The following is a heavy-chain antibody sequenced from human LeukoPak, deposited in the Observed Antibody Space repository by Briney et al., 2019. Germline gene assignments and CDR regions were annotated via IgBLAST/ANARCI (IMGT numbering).Heavy chain of an antibody. V-gene: IGHV3-7*01. CDR2: IKQDGSEK. CDR1: GFTFSSYW. CDR3: VREYCRGGRCSPNDPFDT. J-gene: IGHJ5*02. Sequence: GGSLRLSCAASGFTFSSYWMSWVRQAPGKGLEWVANIKQDGSEKYYVDSVKGRFTISRDNAKNPLYLQMNSLRADDTAVYYCVREYCRGGRCSPNDPFDTWGQGTLVTVSS. D-gene: IGHD2-15*01.